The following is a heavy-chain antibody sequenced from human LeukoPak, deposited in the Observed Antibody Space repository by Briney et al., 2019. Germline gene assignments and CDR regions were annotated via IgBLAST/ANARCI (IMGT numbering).Heavy chain of an antibody. Sequence: GGSLRLSCAASGFTFSSYWMSWVRQAPGKGLEWVANIKQDGSEKYYVDSVKGRFTISRDNAKNSLYLQMNSLRAEDTAVYYCARDGQTSGYSYGWVYWGQGTLVTVSS. D-gene: IGHD5-18*01. CDR2: IKQDGSEK. CDR3: ARDGQTSGYSYGWVY. V-gene: IGHV3-7*01. CDR1: GFTFSSYW. J-gene: IGHJ4*02.